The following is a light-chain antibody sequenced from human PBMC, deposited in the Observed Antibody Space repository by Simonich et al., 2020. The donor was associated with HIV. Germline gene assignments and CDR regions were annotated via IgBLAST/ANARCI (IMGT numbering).Light chain of an antibody. CDR3: QQYYSTPLT. J-gene: IGKJ3*01. V-gene: IGKV4-1*01. CDR2: WES. Sequence: DIVMTQSPDSLAVSLGERATINCKSSQSVLYSSNNKNYLAWYKQKPAQPPKLLIYWESTRESGVPDRFSGSGSGTDFTLTISSLQAEDVAVYYCQQYYSTPLTFGPGTKVKI. CDR1: QSVLYSSNNKNY.